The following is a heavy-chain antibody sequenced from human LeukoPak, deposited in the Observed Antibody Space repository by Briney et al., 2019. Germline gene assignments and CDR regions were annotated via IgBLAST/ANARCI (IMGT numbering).Heavy chain of an antibody. Sequence: PSETLSLTCTVSGGSISSSSYYWGWIRQPPGKGLEWIGSIYYSGSTYYNPSLKSRVTISVDTSKNQFSLKLSSVTAADTAVYYCACLVPAAMDWGQGTLVTVSS. D-gene: IGHD2-2*01. V-gene: IGHV4-39*07. CDR3: ACLVPAAMD. CDR2: IYYSGST. J-gene: IGHJ4*02. CDR1: GGSISSSSYY.